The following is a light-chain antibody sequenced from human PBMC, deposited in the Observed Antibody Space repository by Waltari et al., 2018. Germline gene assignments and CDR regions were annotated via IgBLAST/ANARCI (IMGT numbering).Light chain of an antibody. Sequence: KFMLTQPHSVSASPGKTVTISCTRSSGAIATYSVQWYQQRPGSSPTLLIFESNQRPSGIPDRFSGSIDSSSNSASLTISGLKAEDEADYYCQSYDDSNRVFGAGTKVTVL. J-gene: IGLJ1*01. V-gene: IGLV6-57*01. CDR2: ESN. CDR3: QSYDDSNRV. CDR1: SGAIATYS.